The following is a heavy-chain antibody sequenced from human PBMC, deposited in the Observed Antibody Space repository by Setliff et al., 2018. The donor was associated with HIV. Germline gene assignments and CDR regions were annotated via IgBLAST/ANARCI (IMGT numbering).Heavy chain of an antibody. Sequence: GGSLRLSCVASGFTFNDYGMHWVRQAPGKGLEWVTFIRYDSSNKYYADSVKGRFTISRDNSKNTLYLQMNSLRAEDTAVYYCAKAFGSRLYYFDYWGQGTLVTVSS. V-gene: IGHV3-30*02. CDR1: GFTFNDYG. CDR3: AKAFGSRLYYFDY. J-gene: IGHJ4*02. D-gene: IGHD3-16*01. CDR2: IRYDSSNK.